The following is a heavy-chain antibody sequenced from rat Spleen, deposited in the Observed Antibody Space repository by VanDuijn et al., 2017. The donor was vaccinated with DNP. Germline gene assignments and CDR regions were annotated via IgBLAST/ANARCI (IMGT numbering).Heavy chain of an antibody. D-gene: IGHD1-4*01. J-gene: IGHJ4*01. Sequence: EVQLVESGGGLVQPGRSLKLSCAASGFTFSDYGMHWIRQAPTKGLEWVASISYEGSRTYYGDSVKGRFTISRDNAKSTLYLQMNSLRSEDTATYYCTTVSYPGITPMDAWGQGASVTVSS. CDR2: ISYEGSRT. CDR3: TTVSYPGITPMDA. V-gene: IGHV5-22*01. CDR1: GFTFSDYG.